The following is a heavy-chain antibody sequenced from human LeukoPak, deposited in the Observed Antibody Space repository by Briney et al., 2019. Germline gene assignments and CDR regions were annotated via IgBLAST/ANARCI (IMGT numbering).Heavy chain of an antibody. D-gene: IGHD6-13*01. CDR3: ARCCSSWYCLDY. Sequence: ASVKVSCKASGYTFNSYGISWVRQAPGQGLEWMGWISVYIGNTNYAQNFHGRVTVTTDASTSTAYMDLGSLRSDDTAVYYCARCCSSWYCLDYWGQGTLVTVSS. CDR1: GYTFNSYG. V-gene: IGHV1-18*01. CDR2: ISVYIGNT. J-gene: IGHJ4*02.